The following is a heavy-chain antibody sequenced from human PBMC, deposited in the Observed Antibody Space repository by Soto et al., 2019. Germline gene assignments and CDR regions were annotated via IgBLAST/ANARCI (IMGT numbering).Heavy chain of an antibody. Sequence: QITLKESGPTLVRPTQTLTLTCTFSGFSLTTSGVGVGWIRQPPGKALEWLAVIYWDDDKRYSSSLKSRLTSTKDNSKNQVHLTMTNMDPVDTATFYCAHHPYYGLGSYSFDYWGQGTLVTVSS. D-gene: IGHD3-10*01. CDR2: IYWDDDK. CDR1: GFSLTTSGVG. CDR3: AHHPYYGLGSYSFDY. J-gene: IGHJ4*02. V-gene: IGHV2-5*02.